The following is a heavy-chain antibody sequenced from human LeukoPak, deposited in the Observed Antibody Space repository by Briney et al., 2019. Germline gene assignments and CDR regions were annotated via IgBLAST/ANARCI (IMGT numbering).Heavy chain of an antibody. D-gene: IGHD3-10*01. CDR1: GFTFSSYW. CDR2: IKQDGSEK. CDR3: ARYGSETYHYYYGMDV. J-gene: IGHJ6*02. Sequence: PGGSLRLSCAASGFTFSSYWMSWVRQAPGKGLEWVANIKQDGSEKDYVESVKGRFTISRDNAKKSQYLQMNSLRVEDTAVYYCARYGSETYHYYYGMDVWGQGTTVTVSS. V-gene: IGHV3-7*01.